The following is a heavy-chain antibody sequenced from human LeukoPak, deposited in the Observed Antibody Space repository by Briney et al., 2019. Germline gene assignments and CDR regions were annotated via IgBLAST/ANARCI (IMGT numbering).Heavy chain of an antibody. CDR2: IKQDGSEK. CDR3: ARGAYGDYEA. CDR1: GFTFSRYW. D-gene: IGHD4-17*01. Sequence: PGGCPKLFCGAPGFTFSRYWMKWVRQAPGEGAEWVANIKQDGSEKYYGDSVKGRFTISRDNAKNSLYLQMNSLRAEDTAVYYCARGAYGDYEAWGQGTLVTVSS. V-gene: IGHV3-7*01. J-gene: IGHJ5*02.